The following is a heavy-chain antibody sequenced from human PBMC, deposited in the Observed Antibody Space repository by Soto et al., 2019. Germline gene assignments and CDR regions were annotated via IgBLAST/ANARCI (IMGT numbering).Heavy chain of an antibody. CDR1: GGSFSGYY. Sequence: SETLSLTCAVYGGSFSGYYWSWIRQPPGKGLEWIGEINHSGSTNYNPSLKSRVTISVDTSKNQFSLKLSSVTAADTAVYYCARYGLWFGEYSFDYWGQGTLVTVSS. CDR3: ARYGLWFGEYSFDY. CDR2: INHSGST. D-gene: IGHD3-10*01. V-gene: IGHV4-34*01. J-gene: IGHJ4*02.